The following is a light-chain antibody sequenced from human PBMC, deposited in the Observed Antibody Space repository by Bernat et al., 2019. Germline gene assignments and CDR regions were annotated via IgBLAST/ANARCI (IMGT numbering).Light chain of an antibody. CDR1: NIGSKS. Sequence: SYVLTQPPSVSVAPGKTARITCGGNNIGSKSVHWYQQKPGQAPVLVIYYDSDRTSGIPARFSGSNSGKAATLTISRVEAGDEADYYCQVWDSSSDHYVFGTGTKVTVL. J-gene: IGLJ1*01. CDR2: YDS. V-gene: IGLV3-21*04. CDR3: QVWDSSSDHYV.